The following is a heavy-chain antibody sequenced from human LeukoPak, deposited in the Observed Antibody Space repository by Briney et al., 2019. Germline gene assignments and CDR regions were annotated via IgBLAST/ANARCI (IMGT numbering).Heavy chain of an antibody. CDR1: GGTFSSYA. CDR3: ARTDLRGSYYLPRP. V-gene: IGHV1-18*01. CDR2: ISAYNGNT. D-gene: IGHD1-26*01. J-gene: IGHJ5*02. Sequence: VASVKVSCKASGGTFSSYAISWVRQAPGQGLEWMGWISAYNGNTNYAQKLQGRVTMTTDTSTSTAYMELRSLRSDDTAVYYCARTDLRGSYYLPRPWGQGTMVTVSS.